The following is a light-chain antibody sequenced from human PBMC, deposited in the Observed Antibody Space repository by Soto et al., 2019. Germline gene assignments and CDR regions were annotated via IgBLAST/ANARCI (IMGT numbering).Light chain of an antibody. Sequence: EIVLTQSPGTLSLSPGERATLSCRASQSVTSTYLAWYQQKPGQAPRLLIYGASSRATGIPDRFSGSGSGTDFSLTSSTLDSEDFAVYYCQQYYSAPITFGQGTGLEIK. CDR1: QSVTSTY. CDR2: GAS. J-gene: IGKJ5*01. CDR3: QQYYSAPIT. V-gene: IGKV3-20*01.